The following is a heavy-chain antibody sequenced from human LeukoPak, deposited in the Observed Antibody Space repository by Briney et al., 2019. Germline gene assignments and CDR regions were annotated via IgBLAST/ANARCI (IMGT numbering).Heavy chain of an antibody. V-gene: IGHV3-7*01. CDR1: GFTFTCCW. CDR3: ARVPGRTRYFDS. D-gene: IGHD1-26*01. J-gene: IGHJ4*02. Sequence: GGSLRLSCAASGFTFTCCWMSWVRQTPGKGLEWVASITQDGREKFYADSVQGRFTISRDNAKNSLYLQVNSLRAEDTAVYYCARVPGRTRYFDSWGQGILVTVSS. CDR2: ITQDGREK.